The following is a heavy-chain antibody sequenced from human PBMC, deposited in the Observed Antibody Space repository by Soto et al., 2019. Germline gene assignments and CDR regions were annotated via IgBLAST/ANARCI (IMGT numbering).Heavy chain of an antibody. J-gene: IGHJ3*02. Sequence: QVQLQESGPGLVKPSRTLTLTCTVSGGFVDSGGYYWTWIRHLPGKGLEWIGYMRDSGSSYYNPSLESRVTMSFDNSKNNVALKLSSATAADTAVYYCAIPEGDPRHFGDYGRSGWGAFDIWDQGTMVTVSS. V-gene: IGHV4-31*03. D-gene: IGHD4-17*01. CDR1: GGFVDSGGYY. CDR2: MRDSGSS. CDR3: AIPEGDPRHFGDYGRSGWGAFDI.